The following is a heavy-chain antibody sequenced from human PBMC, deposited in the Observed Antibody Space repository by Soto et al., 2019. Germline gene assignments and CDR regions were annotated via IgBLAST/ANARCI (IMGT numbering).Heavy chain of an antibody. V-gene: IGHV4-59*01. Sequence: QVQLQESGPGLVKPSETLSLTCTVSGGSISSYYWSWIRQPPGKGLEWIGYIFYSGSTNYNPSLKSRVTISVDTSKNQFSLKLSSVTAADTAVYYCARGRYCSSTSCLYFDHWGQGTLVTVSS. CDR1: GGSISSYY. CDR3: ARGRYCSSTSCLYFDH. D-gene: IGHD2-2*01. J-gene: IGHJ4*02. CDR2: IFYSGST.